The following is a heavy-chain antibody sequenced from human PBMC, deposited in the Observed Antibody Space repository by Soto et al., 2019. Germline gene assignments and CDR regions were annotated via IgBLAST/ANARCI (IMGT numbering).Heavy chain of an antibody. CDR3: ARIRDYTYGMDV. CDR1: GFSVSTSGMC. J-gene: IGHJ6*02. V-gene: IGHV2-70*11. CDR2: IDWDDDE. Sequence: SGPTLVNPTQTLTLTCTVSGFSVSTSGMCVNWIRQPPGKALEWLARIDWDDDEYYSTPLKTRLIITKDTSKNQVVLTMTNMDPVDTGTYDCARIRDYTYGMDVWGQGTTVTVSS.